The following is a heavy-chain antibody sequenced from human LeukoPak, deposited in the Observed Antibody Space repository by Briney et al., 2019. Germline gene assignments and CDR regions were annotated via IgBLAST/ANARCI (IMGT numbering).Heavy chain of an antibody. V-gene: IGHV3-11*01. D-gene: IGHD1-26*01. CDR3: ARDRGAQWELPDF. Sequence: GGSLRLSCVASGFTFSDYYMSWIRQAPGKGLEWLSHIYTSGRTMFYADSVKGRFTISGDNAKNSLYLQMNSLRVDDTAVYYCARDRGAQWELPDFWGQGTQVTVSS. CDR1: GFTFSDYY. J-gene: IGHJ4*02. CDR2: IYTSGRTM.